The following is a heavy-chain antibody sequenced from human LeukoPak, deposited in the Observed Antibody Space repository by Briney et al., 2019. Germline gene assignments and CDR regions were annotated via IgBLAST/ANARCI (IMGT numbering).Heavy chain of an antibody. Sequence: ASVKVSCKASGYTFTGYYMHWVRQAPGQGLEWMGWINPNSGGTSYAQKFQGRVTMTRDTSISTAYMELSRLRSDDTAVYYCARPDCSSTSCYAEGWFDPWGQGTLVTVSS. CDR2: INPNSGGT. J-gene: IGHJ5*02. V-gene: IGHV1-2*02. D-gene: IGHD2-2*01. CDR3: ARPDCSSTSCYAEGWFDP. CDR1: GYTFTGYY.